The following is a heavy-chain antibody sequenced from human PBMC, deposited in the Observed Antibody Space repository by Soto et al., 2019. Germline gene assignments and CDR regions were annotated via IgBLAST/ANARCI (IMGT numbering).Heavy chain of an antibody. J-gene: IGHJ4*02. CDR3: ARLWFGESCGY. Sequence: ASVKVSCKASGYTFTSYGVSWVRQAPGQGLEWMRCISAYNGNTNYAQKLQGRVTMTTATTTSTAYMELRSLRSDDTAVYYCARLWFGESCGYWGQGTLVTVSS. V-gene: IGHV1-18*01. CDR1: GYTFTSYG. D-gene: IGHD3-10*01. CDR2: ISAYNGNT.